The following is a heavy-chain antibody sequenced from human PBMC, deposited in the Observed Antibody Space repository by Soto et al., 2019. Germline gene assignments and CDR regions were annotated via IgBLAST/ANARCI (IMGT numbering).Heavy chain of an antibody. Sequence: SETLSLTCAVSGGSISSGGYSWNWIRQPPGKGLEWIGYIYQSGSTYYNPSLKSRVTISVDRSKNQCSLKLTSVTAADAAVYYCTTQGFGVLHGLVDVWGQGTTVTVSS. V-gene: IGHV4-30-2*01. J-gene: IGHJ6*02. CDR2: IYQSGST. D-gene: IGHD3-10*01. CDR3: TTQGFGVLHGLVDV. CDR1: GGSISSGGYS.